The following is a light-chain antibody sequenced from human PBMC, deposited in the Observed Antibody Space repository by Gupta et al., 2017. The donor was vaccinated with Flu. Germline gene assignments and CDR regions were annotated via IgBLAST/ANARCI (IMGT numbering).Light chain of an antibody. CDR1: NIGGKS. CDR3: QVWDTNSGRV. Sequence: SSVLPQPPSVSAAPGPTASITCGGNNIGGKSVHWYLQKSGQAPVLVVHDDDDRPPGIPERFSGSKSGNTATLTLSRVEAGDEADYYCQVWDTNSGRVFGGGTKLTVL. V-gene: IGLV3-21*02. CDR2: DDD. J-gene: IGLJ3*02.